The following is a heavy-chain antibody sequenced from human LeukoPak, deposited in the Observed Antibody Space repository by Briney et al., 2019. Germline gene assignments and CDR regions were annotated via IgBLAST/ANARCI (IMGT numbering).Heavy chain of an antibody. CDR3: ARGRNPRTAGYCSGGSCYRIGMDV. V-gene: IGHV4-34*01. CDR2: INHSGST. CDR1: GGSFSGYY. D-gene: IGHD2-15*01. J-gene: IGHJ6*02. Sequence: SETLSLTCAVYGGSFSGYYWSWIRQPPGKGLEWIGEINHSGSTNYNPSLKSRVTISVDTSKNQFSLKLSSVTAADTAVYYCARGRNPRTAGYCSGGSCYRIGMDVWGQGTMVTVSS.